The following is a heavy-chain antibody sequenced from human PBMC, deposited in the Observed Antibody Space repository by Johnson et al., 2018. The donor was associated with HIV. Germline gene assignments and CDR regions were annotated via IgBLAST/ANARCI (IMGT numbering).Heavy chain of an antibody. D-gene: IGHD3-22*01. V-gene: IGHV3-66*01. J-gene: IGHJ3*01. CDR2: IYRGGST. CDR1: GFTVSSNH. Sequence: EVQLVESGGGLVQPGGSLRLSCEVSGFTVSSNHMSWVRQAPGKGLEWVSVIYRGGSTYYTDSVKGRFAISRDNSKNTLYLQINGLRAEDTAVYYCARTNSESFYYDSSVYGGFDVWGQGTMVTVSS. CDR3: ARTNSESFYYDSSVYGGFDV.